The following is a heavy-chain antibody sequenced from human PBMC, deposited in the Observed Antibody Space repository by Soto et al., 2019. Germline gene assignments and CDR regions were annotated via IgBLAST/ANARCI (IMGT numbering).Heavy chain of an antibody. V-gene: IGHV3-23*01. J-gene: IGHJ4*02. CDR2: ISANNVGT. D-gene: IGHD5-12*01. CDR1: GFTLRNYA. Sequence: GGSLRLSCDASGFTLRNYAMDWVRQAPGKGLEWVSFISANNVGTYYAESVKTRFTISTDQSRNSVYLQMDSLRAEDTAIYYCAKAKNDYLWDNRPPFDYWGQGTLVTVSS. CDR3: AKAKNDYLWDNRPPFDY.